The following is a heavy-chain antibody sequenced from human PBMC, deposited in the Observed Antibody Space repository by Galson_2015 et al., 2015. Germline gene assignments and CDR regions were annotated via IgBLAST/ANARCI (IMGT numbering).Heavy chain of an antibody. CDR2: ISGNGGFT. Sequence: SLRLSCAASGFTFNNFAMSWVRQAPGKGLEWVSGISGNGGFTYYADSVKGRFTISRDNSKNTLYLQMNSLRAEDTAVYYCAKDPYFDFWSGYYYFEHWGQGTLVTVSS. J-gene: IGHJ4*02. D-gene: IGHD3-3*01. V-gene: IGHV3-23*01. CDR3: AKDPYFDFWSGYYYFEH. CDR1: GFTFNNFA.